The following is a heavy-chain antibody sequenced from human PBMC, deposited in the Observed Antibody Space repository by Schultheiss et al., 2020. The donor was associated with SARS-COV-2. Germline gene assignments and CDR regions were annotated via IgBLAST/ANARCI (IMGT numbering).Heavy chain of an antibody. CDR2: IYYSGST. Sequence: SETLSLTCTVSGGSISSSSYYWSWIRQPPGKGLEWIGYIYYSGSTYYNPSLKSRVTISVDTSKNQFSLKLSSVTAADTAVYYCATCGSTSCYSLDAFDIWGQGTMVTVSS. J-gene: IGHJ3*02. CDR3: ATCGSTSCYSLDAFDI. D-gene: IGHD2-2*02. V-gene: IGHV4-39*01. CDR1: GGSISSSSYY.